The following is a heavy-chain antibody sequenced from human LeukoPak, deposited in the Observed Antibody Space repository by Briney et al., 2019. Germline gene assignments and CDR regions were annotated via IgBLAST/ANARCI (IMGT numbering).Heavy chain of an antibody. Sequence: GGSLRLSCAASGFTFSSYGMHWVRQAPGKGLEWVAFIRYDGSNKYYADSVKGRFTISRDNSKNTLYLQMNSLRAEGTAVYYCAKDRISTKDYYDSSGYYFWGQGTLVTVSS. CDR1: GFTFSSYG. V-gene: IGHV3-30*02. D-gene: IGHD3-22*01. J-gene: IGHJ4*02. CDR2: IRYDGSNK. CDR3: AKDRISTKDYYDSSGYYF.